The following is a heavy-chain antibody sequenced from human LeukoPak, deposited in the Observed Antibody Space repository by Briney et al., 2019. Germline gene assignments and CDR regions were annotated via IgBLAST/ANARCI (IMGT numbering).Heavy chain of an antibody. Sequence: SETLSLTCTVSGGSLSSSIYYWGWIRPPPGKGLEWIGSIYYSGSTYYNPSLKSRVTISVDTYKNQFSLKLSSVTAADTAVYYCARHAVVNPSDFQHWGQGTLVTVSS. V-gene: IGHV4-39*01. CDR3: ARHAVVNPSDFQH. J-gene: IGHJ1*01. CDR1: GGSLSSSIYY. D-gene: IGHD4-23*01. CDR2: IYYSGST.